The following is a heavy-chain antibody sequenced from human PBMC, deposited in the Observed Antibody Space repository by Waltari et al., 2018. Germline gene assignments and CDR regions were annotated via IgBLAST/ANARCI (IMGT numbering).Heavy chain of an antibody. CDR3: ARDRTEDGVAGDV. J-gene: IGHJ6*02. V-gene: IGHV3-30-3*01. Sequence: QVQLVESGGGVVQPGRSLRLSCAASGFTFSSYAMHWVRRAPGKGLEWVAVISYDGSNKYYADSVKGRFTISRDNSKNTLYLQMNSLRAEDTAVYYCARDRTEDGVAGDVWGQGTTVTVSS. D-gene: IGHD2-15*01. CDR1: GFTFSSYA. CDR2: ISYDGSNK.